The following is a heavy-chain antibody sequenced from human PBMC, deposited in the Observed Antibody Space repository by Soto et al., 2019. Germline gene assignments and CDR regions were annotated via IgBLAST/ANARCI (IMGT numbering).Heavy chain of an antibody. Sequence: GGSLRLCCAASGFTFSSYGMPWVRQAPGKGLEWVAVISYDGSNKYYADSVKGRFTISRDNSKNTLYLQMNSLRAEDTAVYYCAKESFSWYDYFDYWGQGTLVTVSS. J-gene: IGHJ4*02. CDR2: ISYDGSNK. CDR1: GFTFSSYG. D-gene: IGHD6-13*01. CDR3: AKESFSWYDYFDY. V-gene: IGHV3-30*18.